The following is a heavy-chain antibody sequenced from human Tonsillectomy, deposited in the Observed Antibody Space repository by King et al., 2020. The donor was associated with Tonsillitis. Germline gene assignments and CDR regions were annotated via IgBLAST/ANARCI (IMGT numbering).Heavy chain of an antibody. Sequence: VQLQESGSGLVKPSQTLSLTCAVSGGSISSGGYSWSWIRQPPGKGLEWIGYIYHSGSTYYNPSLNSRVTISVDRSKNQFSLKLSSVTAADTAVYYCARGGVVVPAAMRTYYYGMDVWGQGTTVTVSS. CDR2: IYHSGST. CDR3: ARGGVVVPAAMRTYYYGMDV. V-gene: IGHV4-30-2*01. CDR1: GGSISSGGYS. D-gene: IGHD2-2*01. J-gene: IGHJ6*02.